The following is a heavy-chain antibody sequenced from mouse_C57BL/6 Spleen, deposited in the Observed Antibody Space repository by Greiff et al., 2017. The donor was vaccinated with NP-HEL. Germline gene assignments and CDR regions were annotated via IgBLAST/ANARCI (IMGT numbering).Heavy chain of an antibody. J-gene: IGHJ2*01. Sequence: EVQLQQSGPELVKPGASVKISCKASGYTFTDYYMNWVKQSHGKSLEWIGDINPNNGGTSYNQKFKGKATLTVDKSSNTAYMELRSLTSEDSAVYYCAREGGSSGADYWGQGTTLTVSS. CDR3: AREGGSSGADY. CDR2: INPNNGGT. D-gene: IGHD3-2*02. CDR1: GYTFTDYY. V-gene: IGHV1-26*01.